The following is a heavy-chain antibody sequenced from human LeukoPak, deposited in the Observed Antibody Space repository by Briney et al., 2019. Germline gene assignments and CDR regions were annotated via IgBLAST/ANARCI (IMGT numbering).Heavy chain of an antibody. CDR3: ARGASTTVTIFDC. Sequence: GGSLRLSCAASGFTFSNYPIHWVRQAPGKGLEYVSAISIDGGSTYYANSVKGRFTISRDSSKSTLYLQMGSLRAEDTAVYYCARGASTTVTIFDCWGQGSLVTVSS. J-gene: IGHJ4*02. CDR2: ISIDGGST. D-gene: IGHD4-17*01. V-gene: IGHV3-64*01. CDR1: GFTFSNYP.